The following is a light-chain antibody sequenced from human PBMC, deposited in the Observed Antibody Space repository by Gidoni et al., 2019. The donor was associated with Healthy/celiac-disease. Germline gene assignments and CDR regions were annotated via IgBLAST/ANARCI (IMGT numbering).Light chain of an antibody. CDR3: QQSYSTPRLT. CDR2: AAS. Sequence: DIQMTQSPSSLSASVGDRVTITCRASQSISSYLNWYQQNPGKAPKLLIYAASSLQSGVPSRFSGSGSATDFTLTISSLQPEDFATYYCQQSYSTPRLTFGGGTQVEIK. J-gene: IGKJ4*01. CDR1: QSISSY. V-gene: IGKV1-39*01.